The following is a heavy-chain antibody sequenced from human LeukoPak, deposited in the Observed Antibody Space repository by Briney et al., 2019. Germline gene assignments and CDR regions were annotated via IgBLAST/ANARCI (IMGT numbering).Heavy chain of an antibody. CDR3: ARDKPAAGTRFYFDY. J-gene: IGHJ4*02. Sequence: KPSETLSLTCAVHGGSVSGYYWSWIRQPPGKGLEWIGEINHSGSTSYNPSLKSRVTISVDTSKNQFSLKLSSVTAADTAVYYCARDKPAAGTRFYFDYWGQGTLVTVSS. D-gene: IGHD6-13*01. CDR2: INHSGST. V-gene: IGHV4-34*01. CDR1: GGSVSGYY.